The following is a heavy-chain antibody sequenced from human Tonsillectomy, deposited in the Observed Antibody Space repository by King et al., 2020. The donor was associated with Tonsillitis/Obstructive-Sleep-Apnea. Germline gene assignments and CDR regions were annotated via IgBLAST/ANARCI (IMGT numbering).Heavy chain of an antibody. CDR1: GFTFSSYA. CDR2: ISYDGSNK. J-gene: IGHJ1*01. V-gene: IGHV3-30*01. D-gene: IGHD4-17*01. CDR3: ARSDYGDYGGYFQH. Sequence: VQLVESGGGVVQPGRSLILSCAASGFTFSSYAMHWVRQAPGKGLEWGAVISYDGSNKYYPDSVKGRFTISRDNSKNTLYLQMNSLRAEDTAVYYCARSDYGDYGGYFQHWGQGTLVTVSS.